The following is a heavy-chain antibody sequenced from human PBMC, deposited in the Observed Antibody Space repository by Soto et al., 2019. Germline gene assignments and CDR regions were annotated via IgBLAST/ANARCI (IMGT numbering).Heavy chain of an antibody. V-gene: IGHV3-33*01. CDR2: IWYDGSNK. J-gene: IGHJ6*02. CDR1: GFTFSSYG. Sequence: PGGSLRLSCAASGFTFSSYGMHWVRQAPGKGLEWVAVIWYDGSNKYYADSVKGRFTISRDNSKNTLYLQMNSLRAEDTAVYYCAREYCSGTSCYTGYYYYGMDVWGQGTTVTVSS. D-gene: IGHD2-2*01. CDR3: AREYCSGTSCYTGYYYYGMDV.